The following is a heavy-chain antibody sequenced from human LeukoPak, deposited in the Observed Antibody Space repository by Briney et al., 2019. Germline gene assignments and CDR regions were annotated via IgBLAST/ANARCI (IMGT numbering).Heavy chain of an antibody. J-gene: IGHJ6*02. D-gene: IGHD3-22*01. CDR3: ASDDYYDSSGYPTLYYYGMDV. CDR2: INPNSGGT. CDR1: GYTFTGYY. Sequence: ASVKVSCKASGYTFTGYYMHWVRQAPGQGLEWMGWINPNSGGTNYAQKFQGRVTMTRDTSISTAYMELSRLRSDDTAVYYCASDDYYDSSGYPTLYYYGMDVWGQGTTVTVS. V-gene: IGHV1-2*02.